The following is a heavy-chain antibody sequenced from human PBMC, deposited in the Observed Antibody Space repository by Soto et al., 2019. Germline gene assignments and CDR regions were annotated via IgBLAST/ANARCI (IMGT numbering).Heavy chain of an antibody. V-gene: IGHV3-30*02. CDR3: AKDRGALRWSEEHYYFDY. Sequence: GGSLRLSCAASGFTFSSYGMHWVRQAPGKGLEWVAVIWYDGSKKYYADSVKGRFTISRDNSKNTLYLEMNSLGTEDTAVYYCAKDRGALRWSEEHYYFDYWGQGTLVTVSS. CDR1: GFTFSSYG. D-gene: IGHD4-17*01. CDR2: IWYDGSKK. J-gene: IGHJ4*02.